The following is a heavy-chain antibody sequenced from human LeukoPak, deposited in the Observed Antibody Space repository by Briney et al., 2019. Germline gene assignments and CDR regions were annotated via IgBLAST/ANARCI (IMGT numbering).Heavy chain of an antibody. CDR1: GGSISSSNW. D-gene: IGHD1-26*01. J-gene: IGHJ4*02. CDR2: IYHSGST. V-gene: IGHV4-4*02. CDR3: ASRTRASHNFDY. Sequence: SETLSLTCAVSGGSISSSNWWSWVRQPPGKGLEWIGEIYHSGSTNYNPSLKSRVTISVDKSKNQFSLKLSSVTATDTAVYYCASRTRASHNFDYWGQGTLVTVSS.